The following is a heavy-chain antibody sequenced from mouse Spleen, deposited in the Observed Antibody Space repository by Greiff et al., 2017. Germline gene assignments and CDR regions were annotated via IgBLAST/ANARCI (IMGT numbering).Heavy chain of an antibody. Sequence: VKVVESGAELVRPGTSVKMSCKASGYTFTNYWIGWAKQRPGHGLEWIGDIYPGGGYTNYNEKFKGKATLTADKSSSTAYMQFSSLTSEDSAIYYCARGPLYYGSSRGYFDYWGQGTTLTVSS. CDR1: GYTFTNYW. V-gene: IGHV1-63*01. CDR2: IYPGGGYT. D-gene: IGHD1-1*01. CDR3: ARGPLYYGSSRGYFDY. J-gene: IGHJ2*01.